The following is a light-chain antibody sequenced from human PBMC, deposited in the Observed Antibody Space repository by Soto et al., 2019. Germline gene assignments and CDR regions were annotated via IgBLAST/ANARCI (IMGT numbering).Light chain of an antibody. Sequence: EIVLTQSPAILSASPGERATLSCRASQTVSDNLAWYQQKPGQSPRLLIYGASTRATDIPVRFSGSGSGTEFTLTISSLQSEEFAVYYCQQYNIWPPLYTFGQGTKL. CDR3: QQYNIWPPLYT. J-gene: IGKJ2*01. CDR1: QTVSDN. CDR2: GAS. V-gene: IGKV3-15*01.